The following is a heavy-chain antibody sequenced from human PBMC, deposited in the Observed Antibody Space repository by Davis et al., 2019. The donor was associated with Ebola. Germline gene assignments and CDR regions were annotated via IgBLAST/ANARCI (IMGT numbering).Heavy chain of an antibody. D-gene: IGHD3-10*01. J-gene: IGHJ6*02. V-gene: IGHV4-34*01. Sequence: SETLSLTCTVSGGSVSNYYWSWIRQPPGKGLEWIGEINHSGSTNYNPSLKSRVTISVDTSKNQFSLKLSSVTAADTAVYYCARGRASRGRYYYYYGMDVWGQGTTVTVSS. CDR3: ARGRASRGRYYYYYGMDV. CDR1: GGSVSNYY. CDR2: INHSGST.